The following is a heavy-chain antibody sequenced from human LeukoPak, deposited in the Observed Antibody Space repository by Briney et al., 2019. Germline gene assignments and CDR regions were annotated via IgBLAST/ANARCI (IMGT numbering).Heavy chain of an antibody. CDR3: ARPYCSGGDCLRYFDL. CDR2: MNPISGNT. J-gene: IGHJ2*01. D-gene: IGHD2-15*01. V-gene: IGHV1-8*01. Sequence: GASVKVSCKASGYTFTGYDISCLRQATGQGLEWMGWMNPISGNTGYAQKFQGRVTMTGSTSISTAYMELSSLRSEDTAVYYCARPYCSGGDCLRYFDLWGRGTLITVSS. CDR1: GYTFTGYD.